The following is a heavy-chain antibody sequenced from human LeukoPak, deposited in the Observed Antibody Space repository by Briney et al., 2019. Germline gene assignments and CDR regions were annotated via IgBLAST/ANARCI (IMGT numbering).Heavy chain of an antibody. Sequence: GGSLRLSCAASGFTFSSYSMNWVRQAPGKGLEWVSSISSSSSYIYYADSVKGRFTISRDNAKNSLYLQMNSLRAEDTAVYYCAKDRLLWFGELIHGMFAFDIWGQGTMVTVSS. J-gene: IGHJ3*02. CDR3: AKDRLLWFGELIHGMFAFDI. CDR2: ISSSSSYI. D-gene: IGHD3-10*01. V-gene: IGHV3-21*04. CDR1: GFTFSSYS.